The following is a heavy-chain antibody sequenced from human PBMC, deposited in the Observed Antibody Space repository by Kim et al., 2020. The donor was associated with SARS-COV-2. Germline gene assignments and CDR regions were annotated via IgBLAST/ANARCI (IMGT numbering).Heavy chain of an antibody. V-gene: IGHV3-30*18. J-gene: IGHJ4*02. CDR1: GFTFSSYG. CDR2: ISYDGSNK. D-gene: IGHD1-26*01. CDR3: AKGARGDY. Sequence: GGSLRLSCAASGFTFSSYGMHWVRQAPGKGLEWVAVISYDGSNKYYADSVKGRFTISRDNSKNTLYLQMNSLRAEDTAVYYCAKGARGDYWGQGTLVTVSS.